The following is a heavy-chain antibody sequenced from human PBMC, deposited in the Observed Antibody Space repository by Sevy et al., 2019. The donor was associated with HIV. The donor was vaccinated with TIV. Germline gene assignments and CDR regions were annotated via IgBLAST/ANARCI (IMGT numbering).Heavy chain of an antibody. Sequence: ASVKVSCKASGYTFTSYYMHWVRQAPGQGLEWMGIINPSGGSTSYAQKFQGRVTMTRDTSTSTVYMELSSLRSEDTAVYYCARGVSIAARLYYCGMDVWGQGTTVTVSS. J-gene: IGHJ6*02. CDR3: ARGVSIAARLYYCGMDV. D-gene: IGHD6-6*01. CDR1: GYTFTSYY. V-gene: IGHV1-46*01. CDR2: INPSGGST.